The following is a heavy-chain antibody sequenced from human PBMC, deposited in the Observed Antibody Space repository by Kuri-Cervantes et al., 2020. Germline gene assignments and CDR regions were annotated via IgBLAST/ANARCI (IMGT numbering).Heavy chain of an antibody. D-gene: IGHD3-22*01. CDR2: ISAYNGNT. Sequence: ASVKVSCKASGGTFSSYGISWVRQAPGQGLEWMGWISAYNGNTNYAQNLQGRVTMTTDTSTSTAYMELRSLTSDDTAVYYCARGGYSGYSKEYYFDYWGQGILVTVSS. CDR1: GGTFSSYG. J-gene: IGHJ4*02. CDR3: ARGGYSGYSKEYYFDY. V-gene: IGHV1-18*01.